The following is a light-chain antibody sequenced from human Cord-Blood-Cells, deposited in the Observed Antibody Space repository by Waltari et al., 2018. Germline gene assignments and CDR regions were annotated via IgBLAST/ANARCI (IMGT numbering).Light chain of an antibody. J-gene: IGKJ2*01. V-gene: IGKV1-39*01. CDR3: QQSYSTPYT. Sequence: DIQMTQSPSSLSASVGDRVTITCRASQSISSYLNWYQQKPGKAPKPLISAASSLQSGVTSRFSGSGSVTDFTLTISSLQPEDFATYYCQQSYSTPYTFGQGTKLEIK. CDR1: QSISSY. CDR2: AAS.